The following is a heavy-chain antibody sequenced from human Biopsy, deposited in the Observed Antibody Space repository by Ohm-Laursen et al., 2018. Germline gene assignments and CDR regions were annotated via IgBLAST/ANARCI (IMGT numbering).Heavy chain of an antibody. CDR2: IYYSGTT. D-gene: IGHD3-3*01. V-gene: IGHV4-59*01. CDR1: GESMGTYY. Sequence: GTLSLTCTVSGESMGTYYWSWIRQPPGKVMEWITSIYYSGTTHKNPSLKSRVTISVDTSQGLLSLDLSSVTAADTAVYYCARVRGGFLEWFDYWGQGTLVTVSS. CDR3: ARVRGGFLEWFDY. J-gene: IGHJ5*01.